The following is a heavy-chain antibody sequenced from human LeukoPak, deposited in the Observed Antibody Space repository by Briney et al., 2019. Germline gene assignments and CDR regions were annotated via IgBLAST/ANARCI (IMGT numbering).Heavy chain of an antibody. V-gene: IGHV4-34*01. D-gene: IGHD3-9*01. CDR3: ARVKNILTARSFDY. Sequence: SETLSLTCAVYGGSFSGYYWSWIRQPPGEGLEWIGEINHSGSTNYNPSLKSRVTISVDTSKNQFSLKLSSVTAADTAVYYCARVKNILTARSFDYWGQGTLVTVSS. CDR1: GGSFSGYY. J-gene: IGHJ4*02. CDR2: INHSGST.